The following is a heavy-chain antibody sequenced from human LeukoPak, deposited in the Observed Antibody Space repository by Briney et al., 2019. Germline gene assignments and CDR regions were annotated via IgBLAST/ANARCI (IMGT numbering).Heavy chain of an antibody. CDR2: IYRSGST. CDR1: GYSISSGYY. V-gene: IGHV4-38-2*02. J-gene: IGHJ3*02. CDR3: ASGKSDYYDSSGPFAFDI. D-gene: IGHD3-22*01. Sequence: SETLSLTCTVSGYSISSGYYWGWIRQPPGKGLEWIGSIYRSGSTCYNPSLKSRVTISVDTSKNQFSLKLSSVTAADTAVYYCASGKSDYYDSSGPFAFDIWGQGTMVTVSS.